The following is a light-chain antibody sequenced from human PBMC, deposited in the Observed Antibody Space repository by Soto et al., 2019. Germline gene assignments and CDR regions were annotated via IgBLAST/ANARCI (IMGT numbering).Light chain of an antibody. V-gene: IGLV2-8*01. J-gene: IGLJ2*01. CDR1: SSDVGGYDS. CDR3: SSYAGNNKLI. CDR2: EVT. Sequence: QSVLTQPPSASGSPGQSVTISCTGTSSDVGGYDSVSWYQQHPGKAPKLMIYEVTKRPSGVPDRFSGSKSGNTASLTVSGLQAEDEADYYCSSYAGNNKLIFGGGTKLTVL.